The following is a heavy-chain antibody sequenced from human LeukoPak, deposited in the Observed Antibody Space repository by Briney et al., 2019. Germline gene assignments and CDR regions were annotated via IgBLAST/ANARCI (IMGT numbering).Heavy chain of an antibody. J-gene: IGHJ6*02. CDR2: IKQDGNEK. D-gene: IGHD3-16*01. Sequence: GGSLRLSCAASGFTFSHYWMSWVRQAPGKGLEWVANIKQDGNEKYYADSVKGRFTISRDNAENSLYLQMSNLRAEDTAVYFCARGGGLDVWGQGATVTVSS. V-gene: IGHV3-7*03. CDR3: ARGGGLDV. CDR1: GFTFSHYW.